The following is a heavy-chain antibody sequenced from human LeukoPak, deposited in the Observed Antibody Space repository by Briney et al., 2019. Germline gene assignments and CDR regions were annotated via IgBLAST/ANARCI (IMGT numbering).Heavy chain of an antibody. CDR3: VKDSVVVAGLVNYFDY. V-gene: IGHV3-21*04. CDR2: ITSSSSYI. CDR1: GFTFSTYN. J-gene: IGHJ4*02. D-gene: IGHD6-19*01. Sequence: GGSLRLSCAASGFTFSTYNMNWVRQAPGKGLEWVSSITSSSSYIYYADSVKGRFTISRDNAKNSLYLQMKGLRAEDTAVYYCVKDSVVVAGLVNYFDYWGQGTLVTVSS.